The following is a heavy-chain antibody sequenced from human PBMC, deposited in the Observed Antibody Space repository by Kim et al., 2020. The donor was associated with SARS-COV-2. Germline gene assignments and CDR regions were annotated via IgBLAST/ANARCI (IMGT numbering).Heavy chain of an antibody. J-gene: IGHJ3*01. V-gene: IGHV1-69*04. CDR3: ATLIAAAGIYVGGW. CDR1: GGTFSSYA. Sequence: SVKVSCKASGGTFSSYAISWVRQAPGQGLEWMGRIIPILGIANYAQKFQGRVTITVDKSTSTAYMELSSLRSEDTAMYYCATLIAAAGIYVGGWWGQGTMVTVSS. D-gene: IGHD6-13*01. CDR2: IIPILGIA.